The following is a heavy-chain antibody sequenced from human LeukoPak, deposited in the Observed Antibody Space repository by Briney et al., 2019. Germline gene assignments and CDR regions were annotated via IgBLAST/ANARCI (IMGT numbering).Heavy chain of an antibody. CDR3: ARMGNSAFDF. CDR1: GFTVSSNY. D-gene: IGHD4-23*01. CDR2: IYSGGST. Sequence: PGGSLRLSCAAPGFTVSSNYMTWVRQAPGKGLEWVSVIYSGGSTYYADSVKGRFTISRDNSKNTLYLQMNSLRAEDTAMYYCARMGNSAFDFRGQGTMVTVSS. V-gene: IGHV3-53*01. J-gene: IGHJ3*01.